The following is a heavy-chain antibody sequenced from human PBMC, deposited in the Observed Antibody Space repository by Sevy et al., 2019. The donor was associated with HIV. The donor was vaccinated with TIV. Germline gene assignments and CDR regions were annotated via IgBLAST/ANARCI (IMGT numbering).Heavy chain of an antibody. CDR2: ISAYSTNT. Sequence: ASVKVSCKASGYTFTSYGISWVRQAPGQGLEWMGWISAYSTNTHYAQRLQGRVTMTTDTSTRTAYMELRSLRSDDTAVYYCARVEQLLDPFHFWGQGTLVTVSS. CDR3: ARVEQLLDPFHF. CDR1: GYTFTSYG. V-gene: IGHV1-18*01. J-gene: IGHJ4*02. D-gene: IGHD6-13*01.